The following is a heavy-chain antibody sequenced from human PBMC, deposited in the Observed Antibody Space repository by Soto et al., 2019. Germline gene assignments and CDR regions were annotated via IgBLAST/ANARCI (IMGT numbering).Heavy chain of an antibody. J-gene: IGHJ4*02. V-gene: IGHV1-69*08. CDR2: IIPILGIA. Sequence: QVQLVQSGAEVKKPGSSVKVSCKASGGTFSSYTISWVRQAPGQGLEWMGRIIPILGIANYAQKFKGRVTIPAEKSTSTAYMELSSLRSEDTAVYYCARDPGRINLDYWGQGTLVTVSS. CDR3: ARDPGRINLDY. D-gene: IGHD3-10*01. CDR1: GGTFSSYT.